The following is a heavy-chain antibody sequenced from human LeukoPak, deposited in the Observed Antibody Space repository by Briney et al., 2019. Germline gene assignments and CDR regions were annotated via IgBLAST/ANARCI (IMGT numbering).Heavy chain of an antibody. J-gene: IGHJ6*02. CDR2: ISGSGSGT. D-gene: IGHD3-16*01. CDR3: ARGGGLDV. CDR1: GFTFSNYA. V-gene: IGHV3-23*01. Sequence: AGGSLRLSCAASGFTFSNYAMTWVRQAPGKGLEWVSGISGSGSGTYYADSVKGRFTLSRDYPKNTLYLQMNSLRAEDTAVYFCARGGGLDVWGQGATVTVSS.